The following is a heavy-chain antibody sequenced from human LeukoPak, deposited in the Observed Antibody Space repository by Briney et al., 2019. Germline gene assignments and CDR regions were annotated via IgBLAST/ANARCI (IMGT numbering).Heavy chain of an antibody. V-gene: IGHV4-34*01. CDR1: GGSFSGYY. Sequence: SETLSLTCAVYGGSFSGYYWSWIRQPPGKGLEWIGEINHSGSTNYNPSLKSRVTISVDTSKNQFSLKLSSVTAADTAVYYCARGPSIRFVRYFDYWGQGTLVTVSS. D-gene: IGHD3-10*01. CDR3: ARGPSIRFVRYFDY. CDR2: INHSGST. J-gene: IGHJ4*02.